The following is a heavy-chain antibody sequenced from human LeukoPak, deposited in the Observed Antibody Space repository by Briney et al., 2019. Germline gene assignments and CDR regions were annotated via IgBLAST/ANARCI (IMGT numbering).Heavy chain of an antibody. D-gene: IGHD1-26*01. V-gene: IGHV1-69*13. CDR3: ASMGRIGYSGSPYFDY. Sequence: ASVKVSCKASGYTFTSYDINWVRQATGQGLEWMGGIIPIFGTANYAQKFQGRVTITADESTSTAYMELSSLRSEDTAVYYCASMGRIGYSGSPYFDYWGQGTLVTVSS. J-gene: IGHJ4*02. CDR1: GYTFTSYD. CDR2: IIPIFGTA.